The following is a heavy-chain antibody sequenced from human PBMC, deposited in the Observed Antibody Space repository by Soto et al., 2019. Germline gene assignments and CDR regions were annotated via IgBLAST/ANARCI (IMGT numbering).Heavy chain of an antibody. CDR3: AKGNWDRGYGPFDH. V-gene: IGHV3-23*01. CDR1: GFTFSKYA. Sequence: EVQVLESGGGLVQPGESLRLSCAASGFTFSKYAMTWVRQAPGKGLEWVSGISGSGGSTYYADSVKGRFTISRDNSKNTLYLQMTSLRAEDTAVYYCAKGNWDRGYGPFDHWGQGTLVTVSS. CDR2: ISGSGGST. D-gene: IGHD5-12*01. J-gene: IGHJ4*02.